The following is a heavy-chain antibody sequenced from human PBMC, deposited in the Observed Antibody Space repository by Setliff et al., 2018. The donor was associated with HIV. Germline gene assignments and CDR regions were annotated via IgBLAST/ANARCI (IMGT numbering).Heavy chain of an antibody. V-gene: IGHV4-31*03. Sequence: LSLTCTVSGGSISSGGYYWSWIRQHPGKGLEWIGYIYYSGSTDYNPSLKSRVTISVDPSKNQFSLKLTSVTAADTSVYYCARYGPDTYQPLWSFGVWGRGTMVTVSS. J-gene: IGHJ2*01. CDR2: IYYSGST. CDR3: ARYGPDTYQPLWSFGV. D-gene: IGHD3-10*01. CDR1: GGSISSGGYY.